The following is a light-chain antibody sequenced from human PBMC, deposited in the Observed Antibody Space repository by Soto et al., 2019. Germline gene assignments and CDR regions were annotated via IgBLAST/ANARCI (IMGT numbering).Light chain of an antibody. J-gene: IGKJ3*01. CDR3: QQYGRSPFT. CDR1: QSVSSSY. Sequence: EIVLPQSPGTLSLSPGERATLSCRASQSVSSSYLAWYQQKPGQAPRLLIYGASSRATGIPDRFSGSGSGTDFTLTISRLEPEEFAVYYCQQYGRSPFTFGPGNKVDIK. V-gene: IGKV3-20*01. CDR2: GAS.